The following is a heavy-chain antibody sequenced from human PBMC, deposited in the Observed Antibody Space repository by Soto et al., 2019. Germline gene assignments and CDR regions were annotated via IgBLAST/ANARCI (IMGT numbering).Heavy chain of an antibody. CDR2: VIPIFGTT. CDR3: AKGGGREGYFGNWFDP. J-gene: IGHJ5*02. V-gene: IGHV1-69*15. Sequence: QVQLVQSGAGVKKPGSSVKVSCKASGGTFSNYAITWVRQAPGQGLEWLGRVIPIFGTTGYAQKFPGRVTITADESTTTAYMEPTRLRSDDTAVYYRAKGGGREGYFGNWFDPWGQGALVNVAS. CDR1: GGTFSNYA. D-gene: IGHD2-15*01.